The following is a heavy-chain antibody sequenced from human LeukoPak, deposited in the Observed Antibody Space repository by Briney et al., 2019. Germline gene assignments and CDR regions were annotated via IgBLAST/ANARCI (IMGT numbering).Heavy chain of an antibody. CDR2: IREDGSEQ. CDR1: GFTFSTYR. CDR3: ARGVAGTGDY. D-gene: IGHD6-19*01. Sequence: PGGSLRLSCAASGFTFSTYRMIWVRQAPGKGLEWVANIREDGSEQYYVDSVKGRFTISRDNAQNSLYLQMNSLRAEDTAVYFCARGVAGTGDYWGQGTLVTVSS. V-gene: IGHV3-7*05. J-gene: IGHJ4*02.